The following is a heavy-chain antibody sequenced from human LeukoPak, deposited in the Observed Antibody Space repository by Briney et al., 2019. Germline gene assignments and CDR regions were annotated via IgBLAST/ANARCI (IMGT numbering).Heavy chain of an antibody. CDR3: AMGPYYYDSSGYYY. J-gene: IGHJ4*02. CDR2: INSDGSST. Sequence: GSLRLSCAASGFTFSSYWLHWVRQAPGKGLVWVSRINSDGSSTSYADSVKGRFTISRDNAKNTLYLQMNSLRAEDTAVYYCAMGPYYYDSSGYYYWGQGTLVTVSS. V-gene: IGHV3-74*01. D-gene: IGHD3-22*01. CDR1: GFTFSSYW.